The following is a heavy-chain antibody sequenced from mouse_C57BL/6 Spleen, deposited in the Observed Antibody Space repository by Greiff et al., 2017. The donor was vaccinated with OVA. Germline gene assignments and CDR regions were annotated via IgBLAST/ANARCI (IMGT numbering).Heavy chain of an antibody. J-gene: IGHJ4*01. D-gene: IGHD4-1*01. CDR3: AREDWDDAMDY. V-gene: IGHV1-72*01. CDR2: IDPNSGGT. CDR1: GYTFTSYW. Sequence: VKLQQPGAELVKPGASVKLSCKASGYTFTSYWMHWVKQRPGRGLEWIGRIDPNSGGTKYNEKFKSEATLTVDKPSSTAYMQLSSLTSEDSAVYYCAREDWDDAMDYWGQGTSVTVSS.